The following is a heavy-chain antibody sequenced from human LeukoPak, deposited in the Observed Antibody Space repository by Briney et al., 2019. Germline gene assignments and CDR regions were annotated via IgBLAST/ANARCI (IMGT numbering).Heavy chain of an antibody. D-gene: IGHD1-14*01. CDR2: INHSGST. CDR3: ARAPEPQYAFDI. Sequence: PSETLSLTCAVYGGSFSGYYWSWIRQPPGKGLEWIGEINHSGSTNYNPSLKSRVTISVDTSKNQFSLKLSSVTAADTAVYYCARAPEPQYAFDIWGQGTMVTVSS. V-gene: IGHV4-34*01. CDR1: GGSFSGYY. J-gene: IGHJ3*02.